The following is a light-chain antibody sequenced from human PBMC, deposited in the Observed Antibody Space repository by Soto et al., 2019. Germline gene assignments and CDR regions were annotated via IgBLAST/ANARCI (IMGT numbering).Light chain of an antibody. CDR3: QQYNDRPPLT. CDR2: GAS. CDR1: QSVGTK. Sequence: EIVMTQSPATLSVSPGGRATLSCRASQSVGTKLAWYQQKPGQAPRLLIYGASTRATGIPDRFSGSGSGTEFTLTISSLQSEDFAVYYCQQYNDRPPLTFGGGTKVDI. J-gene: IGKJ4*01. V-gene: IGKV3-15*01.